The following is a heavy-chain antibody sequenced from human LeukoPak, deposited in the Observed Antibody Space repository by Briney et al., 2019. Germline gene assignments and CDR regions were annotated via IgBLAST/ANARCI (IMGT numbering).Heavy chain of an antibody. CDR1: GYTFTSYG. Sequence: GASVKVSCKASGYTFTSYGISWVRQAPGQGLEWMGWISVYNGKTNYAQKLQGRVTMTTDTSTSTAYMELRSLRSDDTAVYYCGRGRPASSPYGMDVWGQGTTVTVSS. CDR2: ISVYNGKT. CDR3: GRGRPASSPYGMDV. J-gene: IGHJ6*02. V-gene: IGHV1-18*01.